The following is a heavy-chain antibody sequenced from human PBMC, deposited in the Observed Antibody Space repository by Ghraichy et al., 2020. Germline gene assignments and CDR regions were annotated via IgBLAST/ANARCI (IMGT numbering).Heavy chain of an antibody. CDR2: IKSKTDGGTT. D-gene: IGHD3-22*01. J-gene: IGHJ4*01. CDR1: GFTFSNAW. V-gene: IGHV3-15*01. Sequence: GGSLRLSCAASGFTFSNAWMSWVRQAPGKGLEWVGRIKSKTDGGTTDYAAPVKGRFTISRDDSKNTLYLQMNSLKTEDTAVYYCTTDPYYYDSSGYYYGTRKDYWGQGTLVTVSS. CDR3: TTDPYYYDSSGYYYGTRKDY.